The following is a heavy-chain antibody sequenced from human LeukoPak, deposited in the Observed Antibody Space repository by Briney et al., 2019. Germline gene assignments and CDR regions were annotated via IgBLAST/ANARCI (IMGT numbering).Heavy chain of an antibody. Sequence: GGSLRLSCAASGFTFSSYAMSWVRLAPGKGLEWVSAIRGSGGSTYYADSVKGRFTISRDNSKNTLYLQMNSLRAEDTAVYYCAPVGYCSSTSCYGGIDYWGQGTLVTVSS. CDR1: GFTFSSYA. J-gene: IGHJ4*02. D-gene: IGHD2-2*01. V-gene: IGHV3-23*01. CDR2: IRGSGGST. CDR3: APVGYCSSTSCYGGIDY.